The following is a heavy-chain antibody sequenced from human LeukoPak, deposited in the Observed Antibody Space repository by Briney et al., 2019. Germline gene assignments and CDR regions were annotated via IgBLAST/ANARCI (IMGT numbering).Heavy chain of an antibody. CDR3: ARDGQTYYDFWSGHHYYMDV. D-gene: IGHD3-3*01. CDR2: ISAYNGNT. Sequence: ASVKVSCKASGYTFTSYGISWVRQAPGQGLEWMGWISAYNGNTNYAQKLQGRVTMTTDTSTSTAYMELRSLRSDDTAVYYCARDGQTYYDFWSGHHYYMDVWGKGTTVIVSS. J-gene: IGHJ6*03. CDR1: GYTFTSYG. V-gene: IGHV1-18*01.